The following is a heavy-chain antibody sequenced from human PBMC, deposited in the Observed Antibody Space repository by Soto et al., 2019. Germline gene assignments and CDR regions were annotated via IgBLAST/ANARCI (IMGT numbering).Heavy chain of an antibody. D-gene: IGHD3-16*01. CDR3: ARERGLRSDY. CDR1: GYTFTSYG. J-gene: IGHJ4*02. Sequence: ASVTVSCKASGYTFTSYGIIWVRQAPGQGLEWMGWISAYNGNTNYAQKLQCRVTMTTDTSTSTAYMELRSLRSDDTAVYYCARERGLRSDYWGQGTLVTVSS. V-gene: IGHV1-18*01. CDR2: ISAYNGNT.